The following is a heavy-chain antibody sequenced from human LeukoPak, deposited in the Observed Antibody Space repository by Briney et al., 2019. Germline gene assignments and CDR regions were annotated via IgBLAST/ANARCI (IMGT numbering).Heavy chain of an antibody. CDR3: AKDQEVGATTIDY. Sequence: GGSLRLSCAASGFTFSSYWMSWVRQAPGKGLEWVANIKQDGSEKYYVDSVKGRFTISRDNSKNTLYLQMNSLGVEGTAVYYCAKDQEVGATTIDYWGQGTLVTVSS. V-gene: IGHV3-7*01. J-gene: IGHJ4*02. D-gene: IGHD1-26*01. CDR2: IKQDGSEK. CDR1: GFTFSSYW.